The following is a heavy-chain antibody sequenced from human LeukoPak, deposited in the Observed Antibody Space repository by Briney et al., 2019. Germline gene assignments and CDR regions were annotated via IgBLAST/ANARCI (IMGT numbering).Heavy chain of an antibody. CDR2: INPNSGGT. D-gene: IGHD1-7*01. CDR3: ASLLGITGTTGLFDY. J-gene: IGHJ4*02. Sequence: ASVKVSCKASGYTFTGYYMHWVRQAPGQGLEWMGWINPNSGGTNYAQKFQGRVTMTGDTSISTAYMELSRLRSDDTAVYYCASLLGITGTTGLFDYWGQGTLVTVSS. CDR1: GYTFTGYY. V-gene: IGHV1-2*02.